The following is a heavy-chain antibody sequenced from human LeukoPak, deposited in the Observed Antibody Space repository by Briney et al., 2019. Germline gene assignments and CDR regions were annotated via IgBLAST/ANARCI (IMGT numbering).Heavy chain of an antibody. CDR1: GGSISSGSYY. V-gene: IGHV4-61*02. CDR3: ARAFLGIEEY. J-gene: IGHJ4*02. Sequence: PSETLSLTCTVSGGSISSGSYYWSWIRQPAGKGLEWIGRIYSSGSTYYNPSLKSRVTMSVDTSKNQFSLKLSSVTAADTAVYYCARAFLGIEEYWGQGTLVTVSS. D-gene: IGHD7-27*01. CDR2: IYSSGST.